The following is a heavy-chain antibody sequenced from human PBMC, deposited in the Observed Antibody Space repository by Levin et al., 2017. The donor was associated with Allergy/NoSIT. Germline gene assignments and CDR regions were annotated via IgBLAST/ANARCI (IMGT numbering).Heavy chain of an antibody. CDR3: ARHLAGEVAGYDFWSGYYDY. V-gene: IGHV4-39*01. D-gene: IGHD3-3*01. CDR1: GGSISSSSYY. CDR2: IYYSGST. J-gene: IGHJ4*02. Sequence: SETLSLTCTVSGGSISSSSYYWGWIRQPPGKGLEWIGSIYYSGSTYYNPSLKSRVTISVDTSKNQFSLKLSSVTAADTAVYYCARHLAGEVAGYDFWSGYYDYWGQGTLVTVSS.